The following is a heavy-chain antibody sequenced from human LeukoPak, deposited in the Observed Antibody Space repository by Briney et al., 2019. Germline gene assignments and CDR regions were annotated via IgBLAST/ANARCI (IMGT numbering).Heavy chain of an antibody. J-gene: IGHJ5*02. D-gene: IGHD6-13*01. CDR3: ARHRLISSSLPWFGP. V-gene: IGHV5-51*01. CDR2: IYPGDSDT. CDR1: GYSFTSYW. Sequence: GGSLKISCKGSGYSFTSYWIGWVRQMPGKGLEWMGIIYPGDSDTRYSPSFQGQVTISADKSISTAYLQRSSLKASDTAMYSCARHRLISSSLPWFGPWGQGTLVTVSS.